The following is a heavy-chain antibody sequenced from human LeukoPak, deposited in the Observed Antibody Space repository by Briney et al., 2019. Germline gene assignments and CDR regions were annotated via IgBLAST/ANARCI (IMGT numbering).Heavy chain of an antibody. V-gene: IGHV3-53*01. J-gene: IGHJ3*02. Sequence: GGSLRLSCAASGIIVSSNYMTWVRQAPGKGLEWVSVIYNDGSTYYADSVKGRFTISRDNSKNTLYLQMNSLRAEDTAVYYCARGGHGYNFRFSAFDIWGQGTMVTVSS. D-gene: IGHD5-24*01. CDR3: ARGGHGYNFRFSAFDI. CDR2: IYNDGST. CDR1: GIIVSSNY.